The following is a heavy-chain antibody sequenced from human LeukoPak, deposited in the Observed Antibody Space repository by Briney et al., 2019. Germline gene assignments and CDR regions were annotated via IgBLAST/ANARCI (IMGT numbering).Heavy chain of an antibody. D-gene: IGHD3-22*01. CDR1: GFTVSSNY. CDR3: AKVNYDDSSGFYYESEIDY. J-gene: IGHJ4*02. V-gene: IGHV3-53*01. Sequence: SGGSLRLSCAASGFTVSSNYMSWVRQAPGKGLEWVSVIYSGGSTYYADSVKGRFTISRDNSKNTLYLQMNSLRAEDTAVYYCAKVNYDDSSGFYYESEIDYWGQGTLVTVSS. CDR2: IYSGGST.